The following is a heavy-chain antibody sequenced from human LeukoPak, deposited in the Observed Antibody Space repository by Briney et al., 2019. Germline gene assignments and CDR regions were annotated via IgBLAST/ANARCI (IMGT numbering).Heavy chain of an antibody. V-gene: IGHV1-2*02. D-gene: IGHD2-8*02. CDR3: ARGTYCSGVDSCPPQY. CDR2: VNPHSGGT. Sequence: ASVKVTCKASGYTFSDYYGHWVRQAPGQGLEWMGWVNPHSGGTNYAQQFQGRVTMTRDTSINTAHMELSRLTSDDTAVYYCARGTYCSGVDSCPPQYWGRGTLVTVSS. CDR1: GYTFSDYY. J-gene: IGHJ4*02.